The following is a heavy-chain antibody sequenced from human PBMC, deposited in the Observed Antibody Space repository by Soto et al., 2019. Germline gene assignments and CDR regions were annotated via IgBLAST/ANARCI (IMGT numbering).Heavy chain of an antibody. CDR1: GFIFSNHG. V-gene: IGHV3-30*18. J-gene: IGHJ4*02. D-gene: IGHD5-18*01. Sequence: QVQLVDSGGGVVQPGRSLRLSCAASGFIFSNHGMHWVRQAPGKGLEWVALISNDGSKKYYADSVKGRFIISRDNSKHTLYLEMNSLRAEDTAVYYGAKVPLRLYYFDYWGQGTLVIVSS. CDR3: AKVPLRLYYFDY. CDR2: ISNDGSKK.